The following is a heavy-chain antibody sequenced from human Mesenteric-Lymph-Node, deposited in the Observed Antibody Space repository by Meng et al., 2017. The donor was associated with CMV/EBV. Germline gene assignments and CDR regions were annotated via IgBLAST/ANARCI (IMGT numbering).Heavy chain of an antibody. J-gene: IGHJ4*02. CDR1: DGSISSSNW. CDR2: SYHSGST. Sequence: WAVCDGSISSSNWWRWLRQPPGKGLEWVGKSYHSGSTSYKPSLKNRVTISVDKSKNQFSLKLSSVTAADAAVYYCARVFGELGHFDYWGQGTLVTVSS. V-gene: IGHV4-4*02. D-gene: IGHD3-10*02. CDR3: ARVFGELGHFDY.